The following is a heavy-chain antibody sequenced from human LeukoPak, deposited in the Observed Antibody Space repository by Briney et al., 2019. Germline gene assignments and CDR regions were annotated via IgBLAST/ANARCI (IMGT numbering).Heavy chain of an antibody. J-gene: IGHJ6*02. D-gene: IGHD2-21*01. CDR3: AITYCGDRRCYGNNYYYYAMDV. Sequence: SVKVSCKASGGTFSSYAISWVRQAPGQGLEWMGGIIPIFGTANYAQKFQGRVTITADESTSTAYMELSSLRSEDTAVYYCAITYCGDRRCYGNNYYYYAMDVWGQGTTVTVSS. CDR1: GGTFSSYA. CDR2: IIPIFGTA. V-gene: IGHV1-69*13.